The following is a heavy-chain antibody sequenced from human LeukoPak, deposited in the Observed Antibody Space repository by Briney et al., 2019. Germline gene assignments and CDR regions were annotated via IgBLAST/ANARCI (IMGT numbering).Heavy chain of an antibody. CDR1: GYSFTSYW. V-gene: IGHV5-51*01. D-gene: IGHD2-2*01. J-gene: IGHJ6*02. CDR3: ARKPTSTSRYYYYYGMGV. CDR2: IYPGDSDT. Sequence: GESLNISCKGSGYSFTSYWIGWVRQMPGKGLGWIGIIYPGDSDTRYSPSFQGQVTISADESISTAYLQWSSLKASDTAMYYCARKPTSTSRYYYYYGMGVWGQGTTVTVSS.